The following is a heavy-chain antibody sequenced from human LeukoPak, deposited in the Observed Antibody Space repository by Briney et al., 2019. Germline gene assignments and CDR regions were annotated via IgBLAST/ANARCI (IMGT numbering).Heavy chain of an antibody. CDR2: INSDGSSI. Sequence: GGSLRLSCAASGFTFSSYWMHWVRQAPGKGLVWVSRINSDGSSINYADSVKGRFTISRDNAKNTLYLQMNSLRAEDTAVYYCARGETYYYHGMDVWGQGTTVTVSS. V-gene: IGHV3-74*01. J-gene: IGHJ6*02. CDR1: GFTFSSYW. CDR3: ARGETYYYHGMDV.